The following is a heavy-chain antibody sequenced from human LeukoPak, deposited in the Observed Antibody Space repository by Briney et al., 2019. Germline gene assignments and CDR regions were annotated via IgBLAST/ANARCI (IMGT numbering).Heavy chain of an antibody. CDR1: GGSFSGYY. Sequence: SETLSLTCAVSGGSFSGYYWSWIRQPPGKGLEWIGEVNHSGSTNYTPSLKSRLTISVDTSKNQFSLKLSSVTAADTAVYYCATDYFKYNDGSGPFEYWGQGTLVTVST. V-gene: IGHV4-34*01. CDR3: ATDYFKYNDGSGPFEY. J-gene: IGHJ4*02. D-gene: IGHD3-22*01. CDR2: VNHSGST.